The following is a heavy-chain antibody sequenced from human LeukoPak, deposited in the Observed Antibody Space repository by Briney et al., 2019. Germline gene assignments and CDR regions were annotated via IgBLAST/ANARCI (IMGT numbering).Heavy chain of an antibody. CDR1: GFTFSSYG. CDR3: ARASSSGYRGADF. CDR2: IWYDGSNK. V-gene: IGHV3-33*01. J-gene: IGHJ4*02. Sequence: GSLRLSCAASGFTFSSYGMHWVHQAPGKGLEWVAVIWYDGSNKYYADSVKGRFTISRDNSKNTLYLQMNSLRAEDTAVYYCARASSSGYRGADFWGQGTLVTVSS. D-gene: IGHD3-22*01.